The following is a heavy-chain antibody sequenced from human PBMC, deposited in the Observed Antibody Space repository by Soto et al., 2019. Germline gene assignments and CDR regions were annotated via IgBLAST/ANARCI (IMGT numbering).Heavy chain of an antibody. D-gene: IGHD3-3*01. Sequence: SETLSLTCAVYGGSFSGYYWSWIRQPPGKGLEWIGEINHSGSTNYNPSLKSRVTISVDTSKNQFSLKLSSVTAADTAVYYCARGRTIFGVVTPGLDGWGKGTTVTVSS. CDR1: GGSFSGYY. V-gene: IGHV4-34*01. CDR3: ARGRTIFGVVTPGLDG. CDR2: INHSGST. J-gene: IGHJ6*04.